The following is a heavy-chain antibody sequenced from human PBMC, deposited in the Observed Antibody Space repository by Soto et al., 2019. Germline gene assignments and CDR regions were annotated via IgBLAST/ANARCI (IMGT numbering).Heavy chain of an antibody. CDR3: TRVGIVLMVYATSDAFEI. J-gene: IGHJ3*02. Sequence: GGSLRLSCTASGFTFGDYAMSWFRQAPGKGLEWVGFMRSQAYGGTTEYAASVKGRFTISRDDSKSIAYLQMNSLKTEDTAVYYCTRVGIVLMVYATSDAFEIWGRGTMVAVSS. V-gene: IGHV3-49*03. CDR2: MRSQAYGGTT. D-gene: IGHD2-8*01. CDR1: GFTFGDYA.